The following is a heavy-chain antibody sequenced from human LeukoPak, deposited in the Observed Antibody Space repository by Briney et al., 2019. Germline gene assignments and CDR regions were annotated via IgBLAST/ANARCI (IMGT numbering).Heavy chain of an antibody. D-gene: IGHD3-10*01. CDR3: AARAFSYGDPFDY. J-gene: IGHJ4*02. Sequence: GGSLRLSCAASGFTFSSYPMSWVRQAPEKGLEWVSAISGGGDNTYYAASVMGRFTISRDNSKNTLYLQMNSLRAEDTAVYYCAARAFSYGDPFDYWGQGTLVTVSS. V-gene: IGHV3-23*01. CDR1: GFTFSSYP. CDR2: ISGGGDNT.